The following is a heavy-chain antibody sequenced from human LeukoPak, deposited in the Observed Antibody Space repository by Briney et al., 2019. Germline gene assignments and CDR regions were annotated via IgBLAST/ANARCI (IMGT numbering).Heavy chain of an antibody. CDR3: ARVCSSTSCYAALDY. D-gene: IGHD2-2*01. CDR1: GYTFTSYD. Sequence: ASVTVSCKASGYTFTSYDINWVRQATGQGLEWMGWMNPNSGNTGYAQKFQGRVTITRTTSISTAYMELSSLRSEDTAVYYCARVCSSTSCYAALDYWGQGTLVTVSS. J-gene: IGHJ4*02. CDR2: MNPNSGNT. V-gene: IGHV1-8*03.